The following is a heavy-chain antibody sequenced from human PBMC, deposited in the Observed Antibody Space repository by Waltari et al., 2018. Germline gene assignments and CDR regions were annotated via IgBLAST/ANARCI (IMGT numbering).Heavy chain of an antibody. CDR2: LDPKDGHA. J-gene: IGHJ6*03. CDR1: GYTRARLS. CDR3: RLTGRNIVVMAGTSPSFYSYIDV. Sequence: QLHVEQSVAAGKRPRASVQVSCEVPGYTRARLSIDRARGSRRKGLEWLGRLDPKDGHAVHGQNFQGRVTMTEDSSTDTAYMELTSLRPEDTALYYCRLTGRNIVVMAGTSPSFYSYIDVWGRGTTVTVSS. V-gene: IGHV1-24*01. D-gene: IGHD2-15*01.